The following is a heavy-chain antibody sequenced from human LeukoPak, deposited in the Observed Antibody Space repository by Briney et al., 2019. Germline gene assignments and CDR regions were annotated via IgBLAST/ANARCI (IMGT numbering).Heavy chain of an antibody. CDR1: GFTFSSYA. Sequence: PGGSLRLPCAASGFTFSSYAMSWVRQAPGKGLEWVSAISGSGGSTYYADSVRGRFTISRDNSKNTLYLQMNSLRAEDTAVYYCAKASGWYGNYGMDVWGQGTTVTVSS. CDR2: ISGSGGST. D-gene: IGHD6-19*01. V-gene: IGHV3-23*01. CDR3: AKASGWYGNYGMDV. J-gene: IGHJ6*02.